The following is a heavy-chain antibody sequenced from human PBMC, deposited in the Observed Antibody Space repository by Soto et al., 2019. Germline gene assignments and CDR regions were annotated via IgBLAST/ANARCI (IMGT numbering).Heavy chain of an antibody. CDR3: AREPYQYKSSWYYVY. J-gene: IGHJ4*02. V-gene: IGHV3-11*01. Sequence: QVQLVESGGGLVKPGGSLRLSCAASGFTFSDYYMSWIRQAPGKGLEWLSYISSSGSTIYYADCVKGRFTISRDNAKNSRYLQMNSLRAEDTAVYYCAREPYQYKSSWYYVYWGQGTLVSVSS. CDR2: ISSSGSTI. CDR1: GFTFSDYY. D-gene: IGHD6-13*01.